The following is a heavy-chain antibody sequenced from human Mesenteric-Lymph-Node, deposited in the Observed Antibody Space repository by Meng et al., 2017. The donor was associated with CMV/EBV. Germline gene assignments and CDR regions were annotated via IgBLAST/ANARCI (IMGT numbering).Heavy chain of an antibody. J-gene: IGHJ4*02. CDR2: IRYDGSNK. D-gene: IGHD2-21*01. V-gene: IGHV3-30*02. Sequence: GGSLRLSCAASGFTFSSYGMHRVRQAPGKGLEWVAFIRYDGSNKYYADSVKGRFTISRDNSKNTLYLQMNSLRAEDTAVYYCATRNRPVVVIVTFFDYWGQGTLVTVSS. CDR3: ATRNRPVVVIVTFFDY. CDR1: GFTFSSYG.